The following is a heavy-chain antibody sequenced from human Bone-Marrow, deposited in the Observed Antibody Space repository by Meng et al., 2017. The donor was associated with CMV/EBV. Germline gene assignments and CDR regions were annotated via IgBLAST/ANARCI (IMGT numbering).Heavy chain of an antibody. Sequence: GESLKISCAASGFSFSSYGMHWVRQAPGKGLEWVAVIWFDATKKYYADSVKGRFTISRDNSKNTLYLEMNSLRAEDTAVYYCARGKDDGGVDPWGQGTLGTVSS. CDR2: IWFDATKK. J-gene: IGHJ5*02. CDR3: ARGKDDGGVDP. D-gene: IGHD1-1*01. CDR1: GFSFSSYG. V-gene: IGHV3-33*01.